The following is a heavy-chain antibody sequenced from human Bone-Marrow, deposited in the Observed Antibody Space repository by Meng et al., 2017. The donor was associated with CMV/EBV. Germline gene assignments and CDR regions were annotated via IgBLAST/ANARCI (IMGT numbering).Heavy chain of an antibody. CDR1: GFTFSSYE. Sequence: GGSLRLSCAASGFTFSSYEMNWVRQAPGKGLEWVSYISSSGSTIYYADSVKGRFTISRDNAKNSLYLQMNSLRAEDTAVYYCARGSGSCGGDCYNFDYWGQGTLVTVSS. CDR3: ARGSGSCGGDCYNFDY. V-gene: IGHV3-48*03. D-gene: IGHD2-21*01. CDR2: ISSSGSTI. J-gene: IGHJ4*02.